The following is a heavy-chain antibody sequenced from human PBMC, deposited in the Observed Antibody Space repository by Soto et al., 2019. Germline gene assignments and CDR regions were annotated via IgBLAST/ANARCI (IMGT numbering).Heavy chain of an antibody. Sequence: PSETLSLTCTVSGGSISSYYWSWIRQPPGKGLEWIGYIYYTGSTNYNPSLKSRVTVSVDTSKNQFSLKLTSVTAADTAVYFCVSHRNYIVVSGSFFDYWSQGTLVTVSS. J-gene: IGHJ4*02. CDR2: IYYTGST. V-gene: IGHV4-59*08. CDR1: GGSISSYY. D-gene: IGHD6-19*01. CDR3: VSHRNYIVVSGSFFDY.